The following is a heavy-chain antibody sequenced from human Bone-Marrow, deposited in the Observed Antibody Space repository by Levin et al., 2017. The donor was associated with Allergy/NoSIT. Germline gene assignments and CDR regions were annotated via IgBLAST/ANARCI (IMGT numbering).Heavy chain of an antibody. Sequence: ETLSLTCAASGFSFSTFTMNWVRQAPGKGLEWVAYITTSSRTTYYADTVKGRFTISRDNAKNSLFLQMNSLRAEDTAVYYCARGPEGTMVRGVINRFDHWGRGTLVTVSS. CDR1: GFSFSTFT. V-gene: IGHV3-48*04. CDR3: ARGPEGTMVRGVINRFDH. J-gene: IGHJ5*02. D-gene: IGHD3-10*01. CDR2: ITTSSRTT.